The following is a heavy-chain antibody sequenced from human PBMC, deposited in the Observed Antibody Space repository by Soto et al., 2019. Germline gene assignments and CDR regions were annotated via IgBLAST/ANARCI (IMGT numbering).Heavy chain of an antibody. CDR3: ARTSITIFGVVILTYYYYGMDV. V-gene: IGHV2-70*01. J-gene: IGHJ6*02. CDR1: GFSLSTSGMC. Sequence: SGPTLVNPTQTLTLTCTFSGFSLSTSGMCVSWIRQPPGKALEWLALIDWDDDKYYSTSLKTRLTISKDTSKNQVVLTMTNMDPVDTATYYCARTSITIFGVVILTYYYYGMDVWGQGTTVTVSS. D-gene: IGHD3-3*01. CDR2: IDWDDDK.